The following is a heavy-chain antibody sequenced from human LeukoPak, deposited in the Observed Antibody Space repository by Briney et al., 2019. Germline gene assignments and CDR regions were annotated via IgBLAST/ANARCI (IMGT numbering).Heavy chain of an antibody. CDR3: ARAQGVLNYDFWSGYYGSYFDY. V-gene: IGHV4-34*01. Sequence: PSETLSLTCAVYGGSFSGYYWSWIRQPPGKGLEWIGEINHSGSTNYNPSLKSRVTISVDTSKNQFSLKLSSVTAADTAVYYCARAQGVLNYDFWSGYYGSYFDYWGQGTLVTVSS. J-gene: IGHJ4*02. CDR1: GGSFSGYY. CDR2: INHSGST. D-gene: IGHD3-3*01.